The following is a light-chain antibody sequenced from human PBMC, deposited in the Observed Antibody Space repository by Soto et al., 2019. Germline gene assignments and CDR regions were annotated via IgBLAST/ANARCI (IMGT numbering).Light chain of an antibody. V-gene: IGKV3-15*01. CDR2: GAS. CDR3: QQYENWPQLT. Sequence: EIVLTQSPGTLSLSPGERATLSCRASQSVSSSYLVWHQQKPGQAPRLLIYGASSRAPGIPTRFSGSGSGTEFTLTISSLQSEDFAVYYCQQYENWPQLTFGGGTKVDIK. J-gene: IGKJ4*01. CDR1: QSVSSSY.